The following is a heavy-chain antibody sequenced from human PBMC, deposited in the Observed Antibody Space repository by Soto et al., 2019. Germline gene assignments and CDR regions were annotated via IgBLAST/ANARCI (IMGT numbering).Heavy chain of an antibody. D-gene: IGHD4-17*01. J-gene: IGHJ4*02. CDR2: IYPGDSEI. CDR1: GYSFTSYC. CDR3: ARHSEDTVNPDF. V-gene: IGHV5-51*01. Sequence: GEALKISCKASGYSFTSYCSGWVLQVPCEGLEWMGIIYPGDSEIGYNPSFQGQVTISADKSITTAYLQWSRLAASDTAMYYCARHSEDTVNPDFWGQGTLVTVSS.